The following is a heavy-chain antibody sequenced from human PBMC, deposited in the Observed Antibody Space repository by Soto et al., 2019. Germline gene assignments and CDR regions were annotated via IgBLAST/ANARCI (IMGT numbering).Heavy chain of an antibody. J-gene: IGHJ4*02. V-gene: IGHV3-11*01. D-gene: IGHD3-22*01. CDR1: GFSFSDYY. CDR3: ARVAMIVMVITI. CDR2: ISTSGSIK. Sequence: QVQLVESGGGLVKPGGSLRLSCAASGFSFSDYYMTWIRQAPGTGLEWVSYISTSGSIKYYADSVKGRFTISRYNAKNSLFLQMNSLRAEDTAVYYCARVAMIVMVITIWGQGTLVTVSS.